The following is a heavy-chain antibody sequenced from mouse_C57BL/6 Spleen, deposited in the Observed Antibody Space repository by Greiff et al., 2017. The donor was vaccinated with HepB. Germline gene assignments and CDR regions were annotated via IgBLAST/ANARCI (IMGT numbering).Heavy chain of an antibody. CDR2: ISYDGSN. CDR3: ERVYYGSSDYFDY. CDR1: GYSFTSGYF. Sequence: ESGPGLVKPSQSLSLTCSVTGYSFTSGYFWYWIRQFPGNKLEWVGYISYDGSNNYNPSLKNRIAITRDTSKNQFFLKLNSVTTEDTATYYGERVYYGSSDYFDYWGQGTTLTVST. V-gene: IGHV3-6*01. D-gene: IGHD1-1*01. J-gene: IGHJ2*01.